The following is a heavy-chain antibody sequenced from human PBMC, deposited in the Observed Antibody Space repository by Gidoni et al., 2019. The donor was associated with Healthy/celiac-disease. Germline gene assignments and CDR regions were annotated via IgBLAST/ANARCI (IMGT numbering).Heavy chain of an antibody. J-gene: IGHJ4*02. V-gene: IGHV3-23*01. CDR3: AKDLIGYSYGPPDY. D-gene: IGHD5-18*01. Sequence: EVQLLESGGGLVQPGGSLRLSCAASCFPFSSYSMSWARQAPGEGLEWVSASSGSGGSTYYADSVKGRFTISRDNTKNTLYLQMNSLRAEDTAVYYCAKDLIGYSYGPPDYWGQGTLVTVSS. CDR1: CFPFSSYS. CDR2: SSGSGGST.